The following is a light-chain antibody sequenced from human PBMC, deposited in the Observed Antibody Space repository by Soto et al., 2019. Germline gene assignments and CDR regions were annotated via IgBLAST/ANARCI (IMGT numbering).Light chain of an antibody. CDR1: QPVRTRY. CDR2: GAS. V-gene: IGKV3-20*01. CDR3: QQFASSPSLYT. Sequence: EIVLTQSPGTLSLSPGERATLSCRTSQPVRTRYLSWYQQKPGQAPRLLIYGASSRATGIPDRFSGSGSGTDFSLTISRREPEDFAVYYCQQFASSPSLYTFGQGTKLEIK. J-gene: IGKJ2*01.